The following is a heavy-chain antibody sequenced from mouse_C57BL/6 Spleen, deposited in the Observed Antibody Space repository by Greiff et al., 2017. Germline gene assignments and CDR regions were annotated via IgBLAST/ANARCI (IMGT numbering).Heavy chain of an antibody. CDR1: GFNIKDDY. J-gene: IGHJ3*01. CDR3: TGYDSAWFAY. D-gene: IGHD2-4*01. Sequence: EVQLQQSGAELVRPGASVKLSCTASGFNIKDDYMHWVKQRPEQGLEWIGWIDPENGDTEYASKFQGKATITADTSSNTAYPQLSSLTSEDTAVYYCTGYDSAWFAYWGQGTLVTVSA. CDR2: IDPENGDT. V-gene: IGHV14-4*01.